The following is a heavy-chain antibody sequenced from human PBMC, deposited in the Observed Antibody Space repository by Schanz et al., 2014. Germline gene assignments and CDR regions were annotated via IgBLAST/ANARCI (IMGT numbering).Heavy chain of an antibody. CDR3: ARELPGVVAFDF. J-gene: IGHJ3*01. D-gene: IGHD7-27*01. Sequence: VQLVESGGGVVQPGRSLRLSCAASGFNFGSHGMHWVRQAPGKGLEWVAVISYDGSFKNYADSVRGRITMSRDNSKNTMYLQINNLRADDTAVYYCARELPGVVAFDFWGQGTMXTGSS. CDR1: GFNFGSHG. V-gene: IGHV3-33*01. CDR2: ISYDGSFK.